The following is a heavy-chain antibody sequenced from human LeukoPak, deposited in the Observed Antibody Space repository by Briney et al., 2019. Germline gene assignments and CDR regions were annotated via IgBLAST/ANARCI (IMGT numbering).Heavy chain of an antibody. V-gene: IGHV3-13*04. CDR2: IGRAGDT. D-gene: IGHD6-19*01. CDR3: ARDSSGWGLAV. Sequence: GGSLRLSCAAAGFTFSAYDMHWVRQVTGKGLEWVSYIGRAGDTYYAGSVKGRFTISREDATNSLFLQMNSLGVGVTAVYYCARDSSGWGLAVWGQGTTVTVSS. J-gene: IGHJ6*02. CDR1: GFTFSAYD.